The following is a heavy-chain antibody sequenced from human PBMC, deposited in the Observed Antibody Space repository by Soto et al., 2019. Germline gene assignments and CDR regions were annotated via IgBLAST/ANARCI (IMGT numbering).Heavy chain of an antibody. Sequence: GGSLRLSCAASGFTFTTYAMHWVRQAPGKGLEWVAGTSSDGTNKYYADSVKGRFTISRDNSKNTLYLQMNSLRNEDTAIYYCAKSYHYDSSGYYPLHWGQGALVTVSS. CDR1: GFTFTTYA. V-gene: IGHV3-30-3*01. CDR2: TSSDGTNK. J-gene: IGHJ4*02. D-gene: IGHD3-22*01. CDR3: AKSYHYDSSGYYPLH.